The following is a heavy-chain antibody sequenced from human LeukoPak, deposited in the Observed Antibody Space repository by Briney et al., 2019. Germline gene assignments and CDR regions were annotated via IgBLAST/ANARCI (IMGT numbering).Heavy chain of an antibody. CDR2: ISYDGSNK. Sequence: GRSLRLSCAASGFTFSSYGMHWVRQAPGKGLEWVAVISYDGSNKYYADSVKGRFTISRDNSKDTLYLQMNSLRAEDTAVYYRAKGRGGITMIVVYLIDYWGQGTLVTVSS. CDR1: GFTFSSYG. D-gene: IGHD3-22*01. CDR3: AKGRGGITMIVVYLIDY. V-gene: IGHV3-30*18. J-gene: IGHJ4*02.